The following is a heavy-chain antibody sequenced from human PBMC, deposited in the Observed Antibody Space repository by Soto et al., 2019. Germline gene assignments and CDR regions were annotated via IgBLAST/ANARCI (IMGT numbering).Heavy chain of an antibody. Sequence: GGSLRLSCAASGFTFSNARMSWVRQAPGKGLEWVGRIKSKTDGGTTDYAAPVKGRFTISRDDSKNTLYMQMNSLKTEDTAVYYCTTDPPEPPNIYSYYGMDVWGQGTTVTVSS. V-gene: IGHV3-15*01. CDR1: GFTFSNAR. D-gene: IGHD1-1*01. J-gene: IGHJ6*02. CDR2: IKSKTDGGTT. CDR3: TTDPPEPPNIYSYYGMDV.